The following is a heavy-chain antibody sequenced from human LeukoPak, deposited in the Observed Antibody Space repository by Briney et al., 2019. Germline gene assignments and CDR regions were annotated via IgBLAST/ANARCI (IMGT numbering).Heavy chain of an antibody. J-gene: IGHJ4*02. CDR2: VNPKSGGT. D-gene: IGHD3-9*01. CDR3: AREPTYYDILTGYNFFDY. V-gene: IGHV1-2*02. CDR1: GYTFTGYY. Sequence: GASVKVSRKASGYTFTGYYMHWVRQAPGQGLEWMGWVNPKSGGTNYSQQFQGRVTMTRDTSISTAYLELSRLRSDDTAVYYCAREPTYYDILTGYNFFDYWGQGTLVTVSS.